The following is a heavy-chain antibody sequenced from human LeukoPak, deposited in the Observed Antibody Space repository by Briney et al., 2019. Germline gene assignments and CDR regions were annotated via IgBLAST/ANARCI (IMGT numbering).Heavy chain of an antibody. V-gene: IGHV7-4-1*02. CDR3: ARGRVGATTRGFDY. Sequence: GASVKVSCKASGYTFTSYAMNWVRQAPGQGLEWMGWINANTGNPTYAQGFTGRFVFSLDTSVSTAYLQISSLKAEDTAVYYCARGRVGATTRGFDYWGQGTLVTVSS. D-gene: IGHD1-26*01. CDR2: INANTGNP. CDR1: GYTFTSYA. J-gene: IGHJ4*02.